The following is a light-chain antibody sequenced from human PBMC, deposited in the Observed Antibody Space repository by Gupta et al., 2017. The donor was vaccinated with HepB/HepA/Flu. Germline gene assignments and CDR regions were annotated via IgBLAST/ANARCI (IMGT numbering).Light chain of an antibody. V-gene: IGKV1-39*01. J-gene: IGKJ1*01. CDR1: PSISSY. CDR3: QQSYSTPWT. Sequence: DIQMTQSPSSLSASVGDRVTITCRASPSISSYLNWYQQKPGKAPKLLIYAASSVQSGVPSRFSGSGSGTDFTLTISSLQPEDFATYYCQQSYSTPWTFGQGTKVEIK. CDR2: AAS.